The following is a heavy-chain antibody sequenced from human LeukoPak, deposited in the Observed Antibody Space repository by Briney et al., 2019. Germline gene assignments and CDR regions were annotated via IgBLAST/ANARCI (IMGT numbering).Heavy chain of an antibody. CDR1: GGSISSYY. J-gene: IGHJ2*01. CDR2: IYYSGST. D-gene: IGHD3-22*01. Sequence: SETLSLTCTVSGGSISSYYGSGIRQPPGKGLEWIGYIYYSGSTNYNPSLKSRVTISVDTSKNQFSLKLSSVTAADTAVYYCARVRAYYDSTYWYFDLWGRGTLVTVSS. CDR3: ARVRAYYDSTYWYFDL. V-gene: IGHV4-59*01.